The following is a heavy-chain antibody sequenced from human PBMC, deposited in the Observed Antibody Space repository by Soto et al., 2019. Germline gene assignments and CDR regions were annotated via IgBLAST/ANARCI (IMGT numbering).Heavy chain of an antibody. J-gene: IGHJ3*02. CDR3: ARMNQLAHKRTAFEI. V-gene: IGHV4-59*01. CDR2: IYYSGSSGST. Sequence: SETLSLTCTVSGVSISSYYWTWTRQPPGKGLEWIGYIYYSGSSGSTNYSPSLKSRVTMSTDTSKNQFSLKLSSVTAADTAVYYRARMNQLAHKRTAFEIWGQGPMVTV. CDR1: GVSISSYY. D-gene: IGHD1-1*01.